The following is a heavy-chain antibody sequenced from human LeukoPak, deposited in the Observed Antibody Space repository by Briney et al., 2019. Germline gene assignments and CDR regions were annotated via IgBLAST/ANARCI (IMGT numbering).Heavy chain of an antibody. CDR2: IYVTGT. J-gene: IGHJ4*02. CDR3: ARALTYVAFYYFDY. V-gene: IGHV4-59*01. Sequence: SETLSLTCTVSGGSIGTYYWSWIRQSPGKGLEWIGYIYVTGTRYNPYLQSRVTISVDRSRNQLSLKLSSVTAADTAVYYCARALTYVAFYYFDYWGQGILVTVSS. D-gene: IGHD3-3*02. CDR1: GGSIGTYY.